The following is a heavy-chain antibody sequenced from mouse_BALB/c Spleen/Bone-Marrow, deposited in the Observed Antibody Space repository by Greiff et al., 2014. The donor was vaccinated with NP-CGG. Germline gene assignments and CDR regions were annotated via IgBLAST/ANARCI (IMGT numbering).Heavy chain of an antibody. CDR1: GYTFTSYW. D-gene: IGHD2-10*02. CDR2: IYPSDSYT. V-gene: IGHV1S126*01. Sequence: VQLQQSGAELVRPGASVKVSCKASGYTFTSYWINWVKQRPGQGLEWIGNIYPSDSYTNYNQNFKDKATLTVDKSSSTAYMQLSSPTSEDSAVYYCTRPYGNYYAMDYWGQGTSVTVSS. J-gene: IGHJ4*01. CDR3: TRPYGNYYAMDY.